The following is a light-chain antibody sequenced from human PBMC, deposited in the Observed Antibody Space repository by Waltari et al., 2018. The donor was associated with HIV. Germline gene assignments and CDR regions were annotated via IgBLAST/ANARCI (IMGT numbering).Light chain of an antibody. J-gene: IGLJ2*01. CDR2: S. CDR1: SSNIWAGYD. V-gene: IGLV1-40*01. CDR3: QSYDSSLNNHVL. Sequence: QSVLTQPPSVSGAPGQRVTISCTGSSSNIWAGYDVHWYQQLPGAAPKLLICSDLFSDSKSGTSASRAITGLQAEDEADYYCQSYDSSLNNHVLFGGGTKLTVL.